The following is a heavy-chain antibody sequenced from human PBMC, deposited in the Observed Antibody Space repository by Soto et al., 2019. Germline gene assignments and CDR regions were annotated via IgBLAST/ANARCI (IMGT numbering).Heavy chain of an antibody. Sequence: QVQLVQSGAEVKKPGSSVKVSCKASGGTFSSYAISWVRQAPGQGLEWMGGIIPISDTTNYAQKFQGRVTITADESTSTAYMELSSLRSEDTAVYYCARSKGSRTSLEIYYYYYYGMDVWGQGTKVTVSS. D-gene: IGHD2-2*01. CDR3: ARSKGSRTSLEIYYYYYYGMDV. CDR1: GGTFSSYA. J-gene: IGHJ6*02. CDR2: IIPISDTT. V-gene: IGHV1-69*01.